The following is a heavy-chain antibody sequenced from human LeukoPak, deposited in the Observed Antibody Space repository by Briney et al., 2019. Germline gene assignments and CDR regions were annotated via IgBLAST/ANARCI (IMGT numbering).Heavy chain of an antibody. V-gene: IGHV3-33*01. CDR2: IWYDGSNK. Sequence: QPGRSLRLSCAACGFTFSSYGMHWVRQAPGKGLEWVAVIWYDGSNKYYVDSVKGRFTISRDNSKNTLYLQMNSLRAEDTAVYYCARAYSSSEAAFDYWGQGTLVTVSS. CDR3: ARAYSSSEAAFDY. D-gene: IGHD6-6*01. J-gene: IGHJ4*02. CDR1: GFTFSSYG.